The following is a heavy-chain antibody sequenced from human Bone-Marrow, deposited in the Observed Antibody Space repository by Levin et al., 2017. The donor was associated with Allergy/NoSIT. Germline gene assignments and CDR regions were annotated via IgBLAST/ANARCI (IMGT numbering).Heavy chain of an antibody. D-gene: IGHD3-22*01. V-gene: IGHV4-30-4*01. J-gene: IGHJ3*02. CDR3: ARVPYYYDSSGYFDAFDI. CDR2: IYYSGST. CDR1: GGSISSGDYY. Sequence: RASETLSLTCTVSGGSISSGDYYWSWIRQPPGKGLEWIGYIYYSGSTYYNPSLKSRVTISVDTSKNQFSLKLSSVTAADTAVYYCARVPYYYDSSGYFDAFDIWGQGTMVTVSS.